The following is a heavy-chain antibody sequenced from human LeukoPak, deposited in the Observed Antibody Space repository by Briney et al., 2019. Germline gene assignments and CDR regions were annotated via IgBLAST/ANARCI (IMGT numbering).Heavy chain of an antibody. Sequence: PGGSLRLSCAASGFTFSNAWMSWVRQAPGKGLEWIGSIYYSGSTYYNPSLKSRVTISVDTSKNQFSLKLSSVTAADTAVYYCARDLGSYYDSSGYSWGQGTLVTVSS. CDR3: ARDLGSYYDSSGYS. J-gene: IGHJ5*02. D-gene: IGHD3-22*01. V-gene: IGHV4-4*02. CDR1: GFTFSNAW. CDR2: IYYSGST.